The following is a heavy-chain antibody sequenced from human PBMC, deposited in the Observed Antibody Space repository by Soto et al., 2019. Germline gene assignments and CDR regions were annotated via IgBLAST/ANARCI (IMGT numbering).Heavy chain of an antibody. CDR3: ARGVYGSGSYYNNWLDP. V-gene: IGHV4-34*09. Sequence: LSLTCAVYGGSFSGYYWSWIRQPPGKGLEWIGEINHSGSTNYNPSLKSRVTISVDTSKNQFSLKLSSVTAADTAVYCCARGVYGSGSYYNNWLDPWGQGALVTVS. CDR1: GGSFSGYY. D-gene: IGHD3-10*01. J-gene: IGHJ5*02. CDR2: INHSGST.